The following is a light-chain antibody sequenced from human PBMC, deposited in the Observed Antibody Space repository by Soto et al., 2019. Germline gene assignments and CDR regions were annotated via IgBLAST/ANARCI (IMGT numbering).Light chain of an antibody. Sequence: QSVLTQPPSVSGAPGQKVTISFSGSSSNIGNNYVSWYQQLPGTAPKLLIYENNKRPSGIPDRFSGSKSGTSATLGITGLQTEDEADYYRGTWDSSLSTGVFGGGTQLTVL. CDR2: ENN. J-gene: IGLJ2*01. V-gene: IGLV1-51*02. CDR3: GTWDSSLSTGV. CDR1: SSNIGNNY.